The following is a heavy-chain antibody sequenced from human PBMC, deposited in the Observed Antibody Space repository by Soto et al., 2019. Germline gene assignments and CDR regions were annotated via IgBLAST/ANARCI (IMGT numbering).Heavy chain of an antibody. CDR1: GGSISSYY. Sequence: SETLSLTCTVSGGSISSYYWSWIRQPPGKGLEWIGYIYYSGNTNYNPSLKSRVTISVDTSKNRFSLKLSSVTAADTAVYYCARQRDYYYYGSGTYTTSMDVWGQGATVTVSS. CDR3: ARQRDYYYYGSGTYTTSMDV. J-gene: IGHJ6*02. D-gene: IGHD3-10*01. CDR2: IYYSGNT. V-gene: IGHV4-59*08.